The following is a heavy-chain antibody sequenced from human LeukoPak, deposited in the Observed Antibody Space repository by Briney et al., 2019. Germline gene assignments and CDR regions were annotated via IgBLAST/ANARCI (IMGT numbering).Heavy chain of an antibody. CDR1: GDSFSSHS. CDR2: ITSSRSYI. V-gene: IGHV3-21*01. J-gene: IGHJ5*02. Sequence: GGSLRLSCEASGDSFSSHSMHWVCEGPGKGLEWVSSITSSRSYIYYADSVKGRFTISRDNARNSLFMQMNSLRAEDTAVYYCARVLVATTLASENWFDPWGQGTLVTVSS. CDR3: ARVLVATTLASENWFDP. D-gene: IGHD5-12*01.